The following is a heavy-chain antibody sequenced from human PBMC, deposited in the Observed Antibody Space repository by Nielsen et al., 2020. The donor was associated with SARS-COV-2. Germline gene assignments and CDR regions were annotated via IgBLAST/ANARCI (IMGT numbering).Heavy chain of an antibody. CDR3: ARAGGAYGDYYYYYYTDV. D-gene: IGHD4-17*01. V-gene: IGHV6-1*01. Sequence: LRLSCAISGDSVSSSSAAWNWIRQSPSRGLEWLGRTYYRSKWYNDYAVSVKSRITINPDTSKNQFSLHLNSVTPEGTAVYYCARAGGAYGDYYYYYYTDVWGKGTTVTVSS. CDR2: TYYRSKWYN. CDR1: GDSVSSSSAA. J-gene: IGHJ6*03.